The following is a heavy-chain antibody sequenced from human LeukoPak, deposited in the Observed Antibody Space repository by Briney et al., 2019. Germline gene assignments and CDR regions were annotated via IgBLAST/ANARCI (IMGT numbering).Heavy chain of an antibody. CDR2: IHSSSSTI. CDR3: ARDLELVVAATPRPYYFDY. CDR1: GFTFSSYS. D-gene: IGHD2-15*01. J-gene: IGHJ4*02. V-gene: IGHV3-48*04. Sequence: GGSLRLSCAASGFTFSSYSMNWVRQAPGKGLEWVSYIHSSSSTIYYADSVKGRFTISRDNAKNSLYLQMNSLRAEDTAVYYCARDLELVVAATPRPYYFDYWGQGTLVTVSS.